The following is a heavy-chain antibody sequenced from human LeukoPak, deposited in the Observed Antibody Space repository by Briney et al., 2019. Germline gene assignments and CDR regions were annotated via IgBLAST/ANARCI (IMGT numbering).Heavy chain of an antibody. CDR2: ISPYNGDT. J-gene: IGHJ4*02. D-gene: IGHD6-19*01. CDR1: GYSFSMHA. Sequence: ASVEVSCKASGYSFSMHAISWVRRAPGQGLEWMGWISPYNGDTNYAQNLQGRVTMTTDRSTSTAYMELRSLSSDDTAVYYCARGGRIAVSVHYYFDYWGQGTRVTVSS. V-gene: IGHV1-18*01. CDR3: ARGGRIAVSVHYYFDY.